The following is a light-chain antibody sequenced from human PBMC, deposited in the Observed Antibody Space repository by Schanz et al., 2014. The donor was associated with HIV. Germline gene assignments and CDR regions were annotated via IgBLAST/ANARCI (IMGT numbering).Light chain of an antibody. V-gene: IGKV1-8*01. CDR1: QGIGTY. Sequence: AIQMTQSPSSLSASTGDRVTITCRTTQGIGTYLAWYQQKPGSAPKLLIYAASTLQSGVPSRFSGSGSGADFTLTISCLQSEDFATYYCQQYYTSPPTFGQGTKVEIK. J-gene: IGKJ1*01. CDR3: QQYYTSPPT. CDR2: AAS.